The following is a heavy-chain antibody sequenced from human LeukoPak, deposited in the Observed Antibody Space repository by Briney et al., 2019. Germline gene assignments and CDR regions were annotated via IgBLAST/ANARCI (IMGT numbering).Heavy chain of an antibody. V-gene: IGHV4-34*01. CDR2: INHSGST. Sequence: SETLSLTCAVYGGSFSGYYWSWIRQPSGKGLEWIGEINHSGSTNYNPSLKSRVTISVDTSKNQFSLKLSSVTAADTAVYYCARGLGRGYKNDYWGQGTLVTVSS. CDR3: ARGLGRGYKNDY. CDR1: GGSFSGYY. D-gene: IGHD5-24*01. J-gene: IGHJ4*02.